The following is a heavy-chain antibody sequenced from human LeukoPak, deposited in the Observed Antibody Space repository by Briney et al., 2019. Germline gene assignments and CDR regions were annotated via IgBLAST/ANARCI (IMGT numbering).Heavy chain of an antibody. CDR1: GFTVSSNY. Sequence: PGGSLRLSCAASGFTVSSNYMSWVRQAPGKGLEWVSVIYSGGSTYYADSVKGRFTISRDTSKNMMFLQLNSLRVEDTAIYYCARFRWGDYYYYGVDVWGQGTTVTVSS. CDR2: IYSGGST. J-gene: IGHJ6*02. CDR3: ARFRWGDYYYYGVDV. V-gene: IGHV3-53*01. D-gene: IGHD3-16*01.